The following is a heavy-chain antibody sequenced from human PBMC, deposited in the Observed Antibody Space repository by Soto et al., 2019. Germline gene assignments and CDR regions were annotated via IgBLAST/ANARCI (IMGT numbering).Heavy chain of an antibody. Sequence: GAPVKVSCKASGGTFSSYAISWVRQAPGQGLEWMGGIIPIFGTANYAQKFQGRVTITADESTSTAYMELSSLRSEDTAVYYCARDLYGDFGYWGQGTLVTVSS. CDR3: ARDLYGDFGY. CDR1: GGTFSSYA. D-gene: IGHD4-17*01. J-gene: IGHJ4*02. CDR2: IIPIFGTA. V-gene: IGHV1-69*13.